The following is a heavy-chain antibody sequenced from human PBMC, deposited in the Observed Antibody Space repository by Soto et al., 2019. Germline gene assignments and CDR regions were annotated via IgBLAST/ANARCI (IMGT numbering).Heavy chain of an antibody. D-gene: IGHD4-17*01. J-gene: IGHJ3*02. CDR1: GGSITKTTYS. V-gene: IGHV4-30-2*01. CDR2: VYHRGST. Sequence: QLQLQESGSGLVKPSQTLSLTCTVSGGSITKTTYSWNWIRQPPGKGLEVIGNVYHRGSTNYNPSLKSRVTISADTSRNDFSLRLDYVTAADMAMYYCARADYGDYGDALDILGKGTMVTVSS. CDR3: ARADYGDYGDALDI.